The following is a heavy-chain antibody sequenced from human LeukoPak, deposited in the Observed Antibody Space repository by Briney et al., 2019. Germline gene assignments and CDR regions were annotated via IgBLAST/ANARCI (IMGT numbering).Heavy chain of an antibody. Sequence: GWSLRLSCAASGFTFSSYSMNWVRQAPGKGLEGVSFISSSSSTIYYADSVKGRFTISRDNAKNSLSLQMNSLRAEDTAVYYCARDRGGSYSAIDYWGQGTLVTVSS. CDR3: ARDRGGSYSAIDY. CDR1: GFTFSSYS. J-gene: IGHJ4*02. CDR2: ISSSSSTI. V-gene: IGHV3-48*04. D-gene: IGHD1-26*01.